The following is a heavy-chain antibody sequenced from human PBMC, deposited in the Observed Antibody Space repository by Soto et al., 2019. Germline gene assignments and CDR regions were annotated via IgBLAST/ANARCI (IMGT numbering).Heavy chain of an antibody. V-gene: IGHV3-48*02. J-gene: IGHJ6*02. Sequence: GGSLRLSCAASGFTFSSCSMNWVRQAPGKGLEWVSYISSSSSTIYYADSVKGRFTISRDNAKNSLYPQMNSLRDEDTAVYYCATLGDFDYYYYYGMDVWGQGTTVTVSS. CDR3: ATLGDFDYYYYYGMDV. CDR1: GFTFSSCS. CDR2: ISSSSSTI. D-gene: IGHD2-21*02.